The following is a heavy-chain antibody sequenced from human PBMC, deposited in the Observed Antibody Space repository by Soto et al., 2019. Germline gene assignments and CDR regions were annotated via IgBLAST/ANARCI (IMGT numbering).Heavy chain of an antibody. V-gene: IGHV1-69*13. CDR1: GYTFTSYA. CDR2: IIPIFGTA. CDR3: ASTMIVVVTRRGAYYYYYGMDV. D-gene: IGHD3-22*01. Sequence: SVKVSCKASGYTFTSYASSWVRQAPGQGLEWMGGIIPIFGTANYAQKFQGRVTITADESTSTAYMELSSLRSEDTAVHYCASTMIVVVTRRGAYYYYYGMDVWGQGTTVTVSS. J-gene: IGHJ6*02.